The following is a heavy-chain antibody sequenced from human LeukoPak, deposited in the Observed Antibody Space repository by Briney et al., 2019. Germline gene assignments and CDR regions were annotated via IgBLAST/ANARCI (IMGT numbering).Heavy chain of an antibody. D-gene: IGHD3-10*01. J-gene: IGHJ4*02. Sequence: SETLSLTCTVSGGSISSSSYYWGWIRQPPGKGLEWIGSIYYSGSTYYNPSLKSRVTISVDTSKNQFSLKLSSVTAADTAVYYCARAWVRGVISWGQGTLVTVSS. CDR2: IYYSGST. V-gene: IGHV4-39*07. CDR3: ARAWVRGVIS. CDR1: GGSISSSSYY.